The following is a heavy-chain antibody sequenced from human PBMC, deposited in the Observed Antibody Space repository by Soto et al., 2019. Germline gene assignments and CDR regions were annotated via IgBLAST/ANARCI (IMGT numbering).Heavy chain of an antibody. D-gene: IGHD2-21*02. CDR2: ISGSGGST. V-gene: IGHV3-23*01. Sequence: PGGSLRLSCAASGFTFTTYAMSWVRQAPGKGLEWVSAISGSGGSTYYADSVKGRFTISRDNPKNTLYLQMNSLRAEDTAVYYCARGDRGAFDLWGQGTMVTVSS. CDR3: ARGDRGAFDL. J-gene: IGHJ3*01. CDR1: GFTFTTYA.